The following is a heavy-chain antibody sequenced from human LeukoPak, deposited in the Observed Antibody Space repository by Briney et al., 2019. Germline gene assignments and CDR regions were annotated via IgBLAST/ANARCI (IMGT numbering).Heavy chain of an antibody. CDR3: ASFLVMQETAYDMDV. CDR1: GFTFSSYS. J-gene: IGHJ6*02. V-gene: IGHV3-21*01. Sequence: GGSLRLSCAASGFTFSSYSMNWVRQAPGKGLEWVSSISSSSRYIYYADSVKGRFTISRDNAKNSLYVQMNSLRAEDTAVYYCASFLVMQETAYDMDVWGQGTTVTVSS. CDR2: ISSSSRYI. D-gene: IGHD2-21*01.